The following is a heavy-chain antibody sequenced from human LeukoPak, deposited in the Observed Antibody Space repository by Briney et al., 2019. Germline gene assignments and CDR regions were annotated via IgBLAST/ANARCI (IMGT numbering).Heavy chain of an antibody. Sequence: GGSLRLSCTASGFTFNNYAMSWVRQAPGRGLEWVSAIGGSGGTTYYADSVKGRFTISRDNSKNTLSLQMNSLRAEDTAVYYCAKGKVDGWDHFDYWGQGTLVTVSS. CDR3: AKGKVDGWDHFDY. D-gene: IGHD5-24*01. CDR2: IGGSGGTT. CDR1: GFTFNNYA. V-gene: IGHV3-23*01. J-gene: IGHJ4*02.